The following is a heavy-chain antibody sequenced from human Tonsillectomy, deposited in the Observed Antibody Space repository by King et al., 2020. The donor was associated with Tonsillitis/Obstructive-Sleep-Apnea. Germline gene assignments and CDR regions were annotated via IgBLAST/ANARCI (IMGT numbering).Heavy chain of an antibody. Sequence: QLVQSGAEVKKPGESLRISCKGSGYSFTSYWISWVRQMPGKGVEWMGRIDPTDSYINYSPSFQGHVTISADKSISAAYLQWSSLKASDTAIYYCARHPVANYYYGMDVWGQGTTVTVSS. D-gene: IGHD2-15*01. J-gene: IGHJ6*02. V-gene: IGHV5-10-1*03. CDR2: IDPTDSYI. CDR3: ARHPVANYYYGMDV. CDR1: GYSFTSYW.